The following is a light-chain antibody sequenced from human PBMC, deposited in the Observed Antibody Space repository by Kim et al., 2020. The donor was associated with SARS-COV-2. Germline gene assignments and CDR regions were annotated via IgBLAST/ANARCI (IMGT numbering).Light chain of an antibody. CDR2: KVS. CDR1: QFLVHTDGNTY. CDR3: MQGTEWPRT. Sequence: DVVMTQSPLSLPVTLGQAASISCRSSQFLVHTDGNTYLNWFHQRPGQSPRRLIYKVSNRDSGVPDRFSGSGSGTDFTLKISRVEAGGVGIYYCMQGTEWPRTFGQGTKVDIK. J-gene: IGKJ1*01. V-gene: IGKV2-30*02.